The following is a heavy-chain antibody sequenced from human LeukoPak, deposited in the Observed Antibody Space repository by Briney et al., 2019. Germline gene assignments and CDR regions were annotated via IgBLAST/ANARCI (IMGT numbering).Heavy chain of an antibody. V-gene: IGHV4-59*01. CDR2: IYYSGST. CDR3: ARFDYYDSSGYYYGLDY. Sequence: SETLSLTCIVSGGSISSYYWSWIRQPPGKGLEWIGYIYYSGSTDYNPSLKSRVTISVDTSKNQFSLKLSSVTAADTAVYYCARFDYYDSSGYYYGLDYWGQGTLVTVSS. J-gene: IGHJ4*02. D-gene: IGHD3-22*01. CDR1: GGSISSYY.